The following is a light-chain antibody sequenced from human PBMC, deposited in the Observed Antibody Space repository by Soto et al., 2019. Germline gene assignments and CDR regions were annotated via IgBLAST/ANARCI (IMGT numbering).Light chain of an antibody. CDR2: AAS. V-gene: IGKV1-27*01. CDR1: QAINNY. J-gene: IGKJ4*01. Sequence: DIQMTQSPSSLSASVGDRVTITCRASQAINNYVAWYQQKPGQCPQLLIYAASTLQSGVPSRFSGSGSGTDFTLTISSLQPEDVAKYYCQKYDSVLLIFGGGTKVEVK. CDR3: QKYDSVLLI.